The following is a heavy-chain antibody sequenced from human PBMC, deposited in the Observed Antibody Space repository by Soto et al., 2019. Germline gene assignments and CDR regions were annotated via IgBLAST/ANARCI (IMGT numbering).Heavy chain of an antibody. Sequence: SSETLSLTCTVSGGSISSSSYYWGWIRQPPGKGLEWIGSIYYSGSTYYNPSPKSRVTISVDTSKNQFSLKLSSVTAADTAVYYCARQRHYYGSGSYERVLDYWGQGTLVTVSS. J-gene: IGHJ4*02. CDR3: ARQRHYYGSGSYERVLDY. CDR1: GGSISSSSYY. D-gene: IGHD3-10*01. CDR2: IYYSGST. V-gene: IGHV4-39*01.